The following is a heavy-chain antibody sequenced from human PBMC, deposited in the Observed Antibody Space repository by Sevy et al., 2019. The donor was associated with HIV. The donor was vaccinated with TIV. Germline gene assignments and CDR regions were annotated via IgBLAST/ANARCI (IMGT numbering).Heavy chain of an antibody. D-gene: IGHD2-15*01. CDR3: ARGSGVAATEDGYYYGMDV. Sequence: ASVKVSCKASGYTFTSYYMHWVRQAPGQGLEWMGIINPSGGSTSYAQKFQGRVTRTRDTSTSTVYMELSSLRSEDTAVYYCARGSGVAATEDGYYYGMDVWGQGTTVTVSS. V-gene: IGHV1-46*01. CDR1: GYTFTSYY. CDR2: INPSGGST. J-gene: IGHJ6*02.